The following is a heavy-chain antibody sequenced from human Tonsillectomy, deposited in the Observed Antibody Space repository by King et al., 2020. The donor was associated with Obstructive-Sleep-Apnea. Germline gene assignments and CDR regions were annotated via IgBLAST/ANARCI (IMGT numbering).Heavy chain of an antibody. V-gene: IGHV3-23*04. CDR3: AKQGGIVVVTALAY. CDR1: GFTFSSYA. D-gene: IGHD2-21*02. CDR2: ISGSGGRK. J-gene: IGHJ4*02. Sequence: VQLVESGGGLVQPGGSLRLSCAASGFTFSSYAMSWVRQAPGKGLEWVSAISGSGGRKYYADSVKGRFTISRDNSKNTLYLQMNSLRAEDTAGYYWAKQGGIVVVTALAYWGQGTLVTVSS.